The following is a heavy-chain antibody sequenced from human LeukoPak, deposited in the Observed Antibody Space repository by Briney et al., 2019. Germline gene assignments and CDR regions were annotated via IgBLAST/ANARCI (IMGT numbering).Heavy chain of an antibody. V-gene: IGHV3-48*01. CDR2: ISSSSSTI. CDR1: GFTFSSYS. CDR3: ARAPGDYGDYVLYYFDY. D-gene: IGHD4-17*01. Sequence: GGSLRLSCAASGFTFSSYSMNWVRQAPGKGLEWVSYISSSSSTIYYADSVKGRFTISRDNAKNSLYLQMNSLRAEGTAVYYCARAPGDYGDYVLYYFDYWGQGTLVTVSS. J-gene: IGHJ4*02.